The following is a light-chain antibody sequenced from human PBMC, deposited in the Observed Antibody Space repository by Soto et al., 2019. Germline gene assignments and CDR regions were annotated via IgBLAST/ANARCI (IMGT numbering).Light chain of an antibody. V-gene: IGKV3-20*01. J-gene: IGKJ1*01. CDR3: HQFGNSLTWT. CDR2: GTS. CDR1: QSISSTY. Sequence: IVLTQSPGTLSLSPGETATLSCRASQSISSTYLAWYQQKPGQAPRLLIFGTSNRPTGIPDRFRGSGSGTDCTLTISRLEPEDFAVYYCHQFGNSLTWTCGQGTKMEIK.